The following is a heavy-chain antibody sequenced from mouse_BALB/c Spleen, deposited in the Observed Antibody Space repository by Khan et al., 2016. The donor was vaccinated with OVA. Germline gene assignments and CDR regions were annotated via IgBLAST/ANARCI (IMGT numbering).Heavy chain of an antibody. V-gene: IGHV3-5*02. D-gene: IGHD1-1*01. J-gene: IGHJ1*01. Sequence: EVQLQESGPGLVKPSQTVSLTCTVTGISITSGNYRWSWIRQFPGNKLEWIGNIYYSGTVTYNPSLTSRTTITRDTSKNQFFLEMNSLTAADTATYYCARDYGSLYWDFRGRGAGDTVTGPS. CDR1: GISITSGNYR. CDR2: IYYSGTV. CDR3: ARDYGSLYWDFRG.